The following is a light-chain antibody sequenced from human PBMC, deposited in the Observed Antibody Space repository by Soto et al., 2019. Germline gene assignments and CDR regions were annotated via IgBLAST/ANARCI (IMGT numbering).Light chain of an antibody. Sequence: EVVLTQSPVTLSLSPGERATLSCRASQSVSSPYLAWYQQKPGQPPRLLIYGASSRATDIPDRFIGSGSGTEFTLTIARLAPEDFAMYYCQQYGSSPFTFGPWTKVDI. CDR2: GAS. J-gene: IGKJ3*01. V-gene: IGKV3-20*01. CDR3: QQYGSSPFT. CDR1: QSVSSPY.